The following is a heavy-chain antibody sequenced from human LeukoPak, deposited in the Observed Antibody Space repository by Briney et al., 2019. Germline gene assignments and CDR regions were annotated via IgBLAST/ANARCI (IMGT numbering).Heavy chain of an antibody. D-gene: IGHD5-12*01. CDR1: GYTFTGYY. J-gene: IGHJ6*02. V-gene: IGHV1-2*02. CDR3: ARANSGYDPVYYFGLDV. CDR2: INPNSGGT. Sequence: GASVKVSCKASGYTFTGYYMHWVRQAPGQGLEWMGWINPNSGGTNYVQKFRGRVTMTRDTSISTGYMDLSRLKSDDTAVYYCARANSGYDPVYYFGLDVWGQGTTVTVSS.